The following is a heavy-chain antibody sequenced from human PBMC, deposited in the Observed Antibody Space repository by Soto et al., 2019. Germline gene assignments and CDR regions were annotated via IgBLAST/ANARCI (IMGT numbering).Heavy chain of an antibody. Sequence: QVHLVQSGAEVEKPGASVKVSCKGSGYDFTTYGITWVRQAPGQGLEWMAWISAHNGNTDYAQKLQGRVTVTRDTSTSTAHMELRSLRSDDTAVYYCARGRYGDYWGQGALVTVSS. CDR1: GYDFTTYG. D-gene: IGHD1-1*01. J-gene: IGHJ4*02. CDR2: ISAHNGNT. V-gene: IGHV1-18*01. CDR3: ARGRYGDY.